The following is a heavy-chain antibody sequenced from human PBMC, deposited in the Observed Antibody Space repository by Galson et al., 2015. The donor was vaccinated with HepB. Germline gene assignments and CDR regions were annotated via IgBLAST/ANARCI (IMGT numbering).Heavy chain of an antibody. CDR1: GGSFSGYY. CDR2: INHSGST. D-gene: IGHD6-13*01. Sequence: TLSLTCAVYGGSFSGYYWSWIRQPPGKGLEWIGEINHSGSTNYNPSLKSRVTISVDTSKNQFSLKLSSVTAADTAVYYCARDCRKYSSSPYYYYYGMDVWGQGTTVTVSS. V-gene: IGHV4-34*01. J-gene: IGHJ6*02. CDR3: ARDCRKYSSSPYYYYYGMDV.